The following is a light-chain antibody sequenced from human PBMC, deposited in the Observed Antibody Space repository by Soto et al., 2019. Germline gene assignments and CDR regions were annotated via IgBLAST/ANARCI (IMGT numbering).Light chain of an antibody. V-gene: IGLV2-14*01. J-gene: IGLJ1*01. CDR1: RSDVGAYNY. CDR2: EVS. CDR3: SSYTSSTNYV. Sequence: QSALTQPAPVSGSPGQSIAISCTGTRSDVGAYNYVSWYQQHPGKAPKLIIYEVSYRPSGISNRFSGSKSGNTASLTISGLQAEDGADYYCSSYTSSTNYVFGTGTKVTVL.